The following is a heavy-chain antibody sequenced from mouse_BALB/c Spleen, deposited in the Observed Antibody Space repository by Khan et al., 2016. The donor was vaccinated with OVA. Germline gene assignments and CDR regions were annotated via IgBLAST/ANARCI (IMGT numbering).Heavy chain of an antibody. CDR2: ISYSGST. D-gene: IGHD1-2*01. Sequence: EVQLQESGPGLVKPSQSLSLTCTVTGYSITSGYGWNWIRQFPGNKLEWMGYISYSGSTNSNPSLKSRISITRDTSKNQFFLQLNSGTTEDTATYYCARTARIKYWGQGTTLTVSS. V-gene: IGHV3-2*02. CDR1: GYSITSGYG. J-gene: IGHJ2*01. CDR3: ARTARIKY.